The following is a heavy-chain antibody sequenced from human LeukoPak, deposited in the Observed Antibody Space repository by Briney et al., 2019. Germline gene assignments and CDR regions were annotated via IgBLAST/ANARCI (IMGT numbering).Heavy chain of an antibody. J-gene: IGHJ4*02. Sequence: SEALSLTCAVYGGSFSDYYWTWIRQPPGKGLEWIGEINHSGHTNYNPSLKSRVTISVDTSKNQFSLNLSSVTAADTAVYYCARRESSGFFDYWGQGTLVTVSS. D-gene: IGHD6-19*01. V-gene: IGHV4-34*01. CDR1: GGSFSDYY. CDR3: ARRESSGFFDY. CDR2: INHSGHT.